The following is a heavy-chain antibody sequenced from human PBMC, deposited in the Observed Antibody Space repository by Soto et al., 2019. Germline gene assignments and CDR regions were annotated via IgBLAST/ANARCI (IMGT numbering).Heavy chain of an antibody. Sequence: EVQLVESGGDLVQPGRSLRLACAASGFTFDNYAMHWVRQLPGKGLEWVSGISWSGGDKAYAASVKGRCSISRDNATKSLYLHIDSLRLEYTAVYYCVKDFYYDILTGFSYFDYWGRGTRVTVSS. V-gene: IGHV3-9*01. CDR3: VKDFYYDILTGFSYFDY. CDR1: GFTFDNYA. CDR2: ISWSGGDK. J-gene: IGHJ4*02. D-gene: IGHD3-9*01.